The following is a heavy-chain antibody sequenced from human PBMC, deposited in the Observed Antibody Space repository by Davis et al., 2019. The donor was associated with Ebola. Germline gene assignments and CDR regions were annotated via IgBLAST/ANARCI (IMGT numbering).Heavy chain of an antibody. Sequence: PSETLSLTCTVSGGSISSYYWSWIRQPPGKGLEWIGEINHSGSTNYNPSLNSRVTISVDTSKNQFSLKLFSVTAADTAVYYCARGGSTYYMDVWGKGTTVTVSS. CDR3: ARGGSTYYMDV. V-gene: IGHV4-34*01. CDR1: GGSISSYY. J-gene: IGHJ6*03. D-gene: IGHD3-10*01. CDR2: INHSGST.